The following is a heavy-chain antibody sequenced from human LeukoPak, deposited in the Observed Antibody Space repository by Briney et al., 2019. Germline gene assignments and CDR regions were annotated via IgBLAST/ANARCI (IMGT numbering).Heavy chain of an antibody. D-gene: IGHD5-18*01. CDR2: IYYSGST. V-gene: IGHV4-59*12. CDR3: ARAGYSYGLEPSGFDY. CDR1: GGSISGYY. Sequence: PSETLSLTCTVSGGSISGYYWSWIRQPPGKGLEWIGFIYYSGSTNYNPSLKSRVTISVDKSKNQFSLKLSSVTAADTAVYYCARAGYSYGLEPSGFDYWGQGTLVTVSS. J-gene: IGHJ4*02.